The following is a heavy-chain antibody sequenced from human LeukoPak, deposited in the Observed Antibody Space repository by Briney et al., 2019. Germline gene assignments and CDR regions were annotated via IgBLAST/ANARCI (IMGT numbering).Heavy chain of an antibody. CDR2: INHSGST. V-gene: IGHV4-34*01. CDR1: GGSFSGYY. Sequence: PSETLSLTCAVYGGSFSGYYWSWIRQPPGKGLEWFGEINHSGSTNYNPSLKSRVTISVDTSKNQFSLKLSSVTAADTAVYYCARGPDTAMVLSGDFDYWGQGTLVTVSS. D-gene: IGHD5-18*01. J-gene: IGHJ4*02. CDR3: ARGPDTAMVLSGDFDY.